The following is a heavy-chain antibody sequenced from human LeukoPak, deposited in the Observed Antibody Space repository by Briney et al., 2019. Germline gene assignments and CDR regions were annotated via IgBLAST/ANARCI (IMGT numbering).Heavy chain of an antibody. CDR2: INWNGGST. D-gene: IGHD3-10*01. J-gene: IGHJ5*02. CDR3: ARDRGWYYGSGSYHWFDP. CDR1: GFTFDDYG. Sequence: GGSLRLSCAASGFTFDDYGMSWVRQAPGKGLDWVSGINWNGGSTGYADSVKGRFTISRDNAKNSLYLQMNSLRAEDTALYYCARDRGWYYGSGSYHWFDPWGQGTLVIVSS. V-gene: IGHV3-20*04.